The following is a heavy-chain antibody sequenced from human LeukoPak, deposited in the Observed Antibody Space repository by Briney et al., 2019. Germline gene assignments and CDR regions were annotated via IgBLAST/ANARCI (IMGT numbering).Heavy chain of an antibody. V-gene: IGHV1-69*05. CDR2: IIPIFGTP. CDR3: ARTPLRSLEWQGFNRFDP. Sequence: ASVKVSCKASGGTFGSYAISWVRQAPGQGLEWMGGIIPIFGTPNYAQKFQGRVTITTDESSSTAYMELSSLSSEDTAVYYCARTPLRSLEWQGFNRFDPWGQGTLVTVSS. D-gene: IGHD3-3*01. CDR1: GGTFGSYA. J-gene: IGHJ5*02.